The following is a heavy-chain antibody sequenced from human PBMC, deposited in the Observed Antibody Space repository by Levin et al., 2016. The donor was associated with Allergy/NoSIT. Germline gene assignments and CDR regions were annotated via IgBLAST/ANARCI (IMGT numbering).Heavy chain of an antibody. D-gene: IGHD2-15*01. Sequence: WVRQAPGQGLEWMGWMNPNSGNTGYAQKFQGRVTMTRNTSISTAYMELSSLRSEDTAVYYCARGPPARDLGGWGQGTLVTVSS. CDR2: MNPNSGNT. V-gene: IGHV1-8*01. J-gene: IGHJ4*02. CDR3: ARGPPARDLGG.